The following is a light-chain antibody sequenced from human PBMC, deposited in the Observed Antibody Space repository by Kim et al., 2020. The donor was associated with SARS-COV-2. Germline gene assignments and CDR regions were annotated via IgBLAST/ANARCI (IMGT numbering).Light chain of an antibody. CDR1: QVVCSS. Sequence: SPGERVSLTFRASQVVCSSLAWYQQIPGQAPKLLIDGASTRATGIPARFSGSGSGTEFTLTISSLQSEDFAVYFCQQYKLWHPITFGQGTRLEIK. V-gene: IGKV3-15*01. CDR2: GAS. J-gene: IGKJ5*01. CDR3: QQYKLWHPIT.